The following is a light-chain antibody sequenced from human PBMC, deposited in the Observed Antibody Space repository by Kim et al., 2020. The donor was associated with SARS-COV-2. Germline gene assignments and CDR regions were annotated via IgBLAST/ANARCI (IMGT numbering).Light chain of an antibody. CDR2: YDS. CDR3: QVWDSSSDHRV. V-gene: IGLV3-21*04. J-gene: IGLJ2*01. CDR1: NIGSKT. Sequence: SYELTQPPSVSVAPGNTARITCGGDNIGSKTVQWYQHKPGQAPMVVIYYDSDRPSGIPERFSGSNSGNTSTLTVSRVEAGDEADYYCQVWDSSSDHRVFG.